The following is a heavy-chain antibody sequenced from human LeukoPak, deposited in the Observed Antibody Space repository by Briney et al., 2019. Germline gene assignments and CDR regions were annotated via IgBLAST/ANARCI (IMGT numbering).Heavy chain of an antibody. CDR2: IYHSGST. J-gene: IGHJ4*02. CDR1: GGSISSYY. D-gene: IGHD5-18*01. CDR3: ARELGYSYGPPLGY. V-gene: IGHV4-38-2*02. Sequence: KPSETLSLTCTVSGGSISSYYWGWIRQPPGKGLEWIGSIYHSGSTYYNPSLKSRVTISVDTSKNQFSLKLSSVTAADTAVYYCARELGYSYGPPLGYWGQGTLVTVSS.